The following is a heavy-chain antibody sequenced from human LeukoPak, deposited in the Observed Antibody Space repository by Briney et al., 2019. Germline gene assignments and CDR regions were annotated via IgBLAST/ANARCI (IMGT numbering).Heavy chain of an antibody. J-gene: IGHJ3*02. CDR2: IYNGGGT. CDR3: ARHTSREAFDI. CDR1: GLTVSNNY. Sequence: GGSLRLSCAASGLTVSNNYMSWVRQAPGKGLEWVSVIYNGGGTNYADSVKGRFTISRDNSKNTLYLQMNSLRAEDTAVYYCARHTSREAFDIWGQGTMVTVSS. V-gene: IGHV3-53*01. D-gene: IGHD1-26*01.